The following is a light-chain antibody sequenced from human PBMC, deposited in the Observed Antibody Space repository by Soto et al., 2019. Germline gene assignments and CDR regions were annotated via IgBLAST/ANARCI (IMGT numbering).Light chain of an antibody. V-gene: IGKV1-9*01. CDR3: QQLFMYPPT. Sequence: MEFSQSLSSLVAAMGDSVTITWRASQSIINYLAWYQQKPAKAPKLLIYGASTLQGAVPSRFSGSGSGTDFPLTVSSLQPEDLATYYCQQLFMYPPTFRPGTTVDI. CDR2: GAS. J-gene: IGKJ3*01. CDR1: QSIINY.